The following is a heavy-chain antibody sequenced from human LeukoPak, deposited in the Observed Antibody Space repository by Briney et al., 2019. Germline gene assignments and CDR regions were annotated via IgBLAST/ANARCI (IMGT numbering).Heavy chain of an antibody. CDR2: ISSSSSSYI. CDR3: ARDGLRGAAADFDY. Sequence: GGSLRLSCAASGFTFSSYSMNWVRQAPGKGLEWVSSISSSSSSYIYYADSVKGRFTISRDNAKNSLYLQMNSLRAEDTAVYYCARDGLRGAAADFDYWGQGTLVTVSS. D-gene: IGHD6-13*01. V-gene: IGHV3-21*01. CDR1: GFTFSSYS. J-gene: IGHJ4*02.